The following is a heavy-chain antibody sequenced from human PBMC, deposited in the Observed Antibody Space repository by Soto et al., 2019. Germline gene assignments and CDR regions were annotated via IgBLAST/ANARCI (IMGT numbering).Heavy chain of an antibody. CDR3: ARDVRTYSSSLYFDS. CDR2: IYYSGST. CDR1: GGSISSGVYY. D-gene: IGHD6-13*01. J-gene: IGHJ4*02. V-gene: IGHV4-31*03. Sequence: SETLSLTCTVSGGSISSGVYYWSWIRQHPEKGLEWIGYIYYSGSTYYNPSLKSRVTISVDTSKNQFSLRLTSVTAADTAVYYCARDVRTYSSSLYFDSWGQGTLVTVSS.